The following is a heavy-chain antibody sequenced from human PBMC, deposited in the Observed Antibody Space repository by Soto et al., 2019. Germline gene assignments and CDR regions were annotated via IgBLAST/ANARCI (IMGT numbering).Heavy chain of an antibody. CDR1: GFSLEISGAA. D-gene: IGHD6-6*01. Sequence: QITLKESGPPLVEPTQTLTLTCTFSGFSLEISGAAVGWIRQPPGKAPEWLALIYWDDERRYRPSLQSRLTITKDTSKNQVVLTMTNMGPVDTGTYFCAHRRARTAARNDAFDIWGQGTRVTVSS. CDR2: IYWDDER. J-gene: IGHJ3*02. CDR3: AHRRARTAARNDAFDI. V-gene: IGHV2-5*02.